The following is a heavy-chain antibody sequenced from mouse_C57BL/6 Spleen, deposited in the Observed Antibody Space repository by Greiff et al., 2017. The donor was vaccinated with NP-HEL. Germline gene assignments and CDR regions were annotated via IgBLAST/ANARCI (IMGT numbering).Heavy chain of an antibody. CDR1: GYTFTSYW. D-gene: IGHD1-1*01. CDR3: ARGYGSPYYFDY. V-gene: IGHV1-69*01. CDR2: IDPSDSYT. J-gene: IGHJ2*01. Sequence: QVQLQQPGAELVMPGASVRLSCKASGYTFTSYWMHWVKQRPGQGLEWIGEIDPSDSYTNYNQKFKGQSTLTVDKSSSTAYMQLSSLTSEASAVYYCARGYGSPYYFDYWGQGTTLTVSS.